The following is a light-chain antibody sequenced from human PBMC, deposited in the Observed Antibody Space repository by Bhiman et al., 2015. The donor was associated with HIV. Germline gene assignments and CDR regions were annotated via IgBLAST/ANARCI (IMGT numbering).Light chain of an antibody. CDR1: SSDIAAYNY. CDR3: STYTSLTTYV. Sequence: QSALTQPASVSGSPGQSITISCTGTSSDIAAYNYVSWYQQHPGKAPKLLIYDVSKRPSGVSNRFSGSKSGNTASLTISGLQPEDEADYFCSTYTSLTTYVFGSGTKLTVL. CDR2: DVS. J-gene: IGLJ1*01. V-gene: IGLV2-14*03.